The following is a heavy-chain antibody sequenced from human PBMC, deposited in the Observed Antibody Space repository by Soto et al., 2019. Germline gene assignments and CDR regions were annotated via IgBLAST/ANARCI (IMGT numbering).Heavy chain of an antibody. D-gene: IGHD2-15*01. CDR3: ARVGGNRDY. Sequence: QVRLVESGGGVVQPGRSLRLSCAASGFTFSSYAMHWVRQAPGKGLEWVAVISYDGSNKYYADSVKGRFTISRDNSKNTLYLQMNSLRAEDTAVYYCARVGGNRDYWGQGTLVTVSS. CDR1: GFTFSSYA. J-gene: IGHJ4*02. CDR2: ISYDGSNK. V-gene: IGHV3-30-3*01.